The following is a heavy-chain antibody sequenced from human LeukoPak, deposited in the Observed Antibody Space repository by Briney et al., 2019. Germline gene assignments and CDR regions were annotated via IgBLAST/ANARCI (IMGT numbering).Heavy chain of an antibody. V-gene: IGHV4-4*02. CDR2: IYQSGST. J-gene: IGHJ4*02. D-gene: IGHD2-2*01. Sequence: SGTLSLTCAVSGGSISSSDWWSWVRQHPGKGLECIGEIYQSGSTSYNPSLKSRVTISVDTSKNQFSLKLSSVTAADTAVYYCARGKSPRYCSSTSCPYNYYFDYWGQGTLVTVSS. CDR3: ARGKSPRYCSSTSCPYNYYFDY. CDR1: GGSISSSDW.